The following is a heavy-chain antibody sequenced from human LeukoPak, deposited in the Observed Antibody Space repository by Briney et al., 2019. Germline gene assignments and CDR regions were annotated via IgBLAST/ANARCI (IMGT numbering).Heavy chain of an antibody. J-gene: IGHJ4*02. CDR1: GGSISSSSYY. D-gene: IGHD6-19*01. CDR2: IYYSGST. CDR3: ARQGASSGWYLEYYFDY. V-gene: IGHV4-39*01. Sequence: SETLSLTCTVSGGSISSSSYYWGWIRQPPGKGLEWIGSIYYSGSTYYNPSLKSRVTISVDTSKNQFSLKLSSVTAADTAVYYCARQGASSGWYLEYYFDYWGQGTLVTVSS.